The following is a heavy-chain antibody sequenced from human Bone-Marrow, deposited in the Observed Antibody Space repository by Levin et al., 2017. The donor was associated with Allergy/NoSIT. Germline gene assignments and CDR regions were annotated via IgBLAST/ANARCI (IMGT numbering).Heavy chain of an antibody. CDR1: GFTFSTYP. CDR3: ARDGRLYSDQWHYVDH. Sequence: GGSLRLSCAASGFTFSTYPMHWVRQAPGKGLEWVAIISYDGSNKYYADSVKGRFTISRDNSKNTLYLQVNNLRPEDTAMYYCARDGRLYSDQWHYVDHWGQGTLVTVAS. CDR2: ISYDGSNK. V-gene: IGHV3-30-3*01. J-gene: IGHJ4*02. D-gene: IGHD6-13*01.